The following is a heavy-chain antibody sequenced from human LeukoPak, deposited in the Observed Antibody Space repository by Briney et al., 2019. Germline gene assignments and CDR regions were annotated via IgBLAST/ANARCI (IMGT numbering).Heavy chain of an antibody. J-gene: IGHJ1*01. CDR3: ARDLRHCGGDCYSEYFQH. D-gene: IGHD2-21*02. Sequence: ASVKVSCTASGGTFSSYAISWVRQAPGQGLEWMGRIIPILGIANYAQKFQGRVTITADKSTSTAYMELSSLRSEDTAVYYCARDLRHCGGDCYSEYFQHWGQGTLVTVSS. CDR2: IIPILGIA. CDR1: GGTFSSYA. V-gene: IGHV1-69*04.